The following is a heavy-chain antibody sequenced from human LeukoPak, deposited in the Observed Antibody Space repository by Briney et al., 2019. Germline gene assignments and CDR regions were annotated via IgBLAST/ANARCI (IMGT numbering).Heavy chain of an antibody. CDR2: ISGSGGST. J-gene: IGHJ4*02. CDR1: GLSFNSYW. Sequence: GGSLRLSCVGSGLSFNSYWLNWVRQAPGKGLEWVSAISGSGGSTYYADSVKGRFTISRDNSKNTLYLQMNSLRAEDTAVYYCAKDYFDSSGYYYVPGLYYFDYWGQGTLVTVSS. V-gene: IGHV3-23*01. CDR3: AKDYFDSSGYYYVPGLYYFDY. D-gene: IGHD3-22*01.